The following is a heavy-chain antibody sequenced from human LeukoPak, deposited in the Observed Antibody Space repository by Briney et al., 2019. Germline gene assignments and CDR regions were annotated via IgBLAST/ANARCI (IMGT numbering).Heavy chain of an antibody. Sequence: KPSETLSLTCTVSGYSVSSGYYWGWIRQPPGKGLEWIGEINHSGSTNYNPSLKSRVTISVDTPKNQFSLKLSSVTAADTAVYYCARRRRGYSYGPHDYWGQGTLVTVSS. CDR2: INHSGST. V-gene: IGHV4-38-2*02. CDR1: GYSVSSGYY. J-gene: IGHJ4*02. CDR3: ARRRRGYSYGPHDY. D-gene: IGHD5-18*01.